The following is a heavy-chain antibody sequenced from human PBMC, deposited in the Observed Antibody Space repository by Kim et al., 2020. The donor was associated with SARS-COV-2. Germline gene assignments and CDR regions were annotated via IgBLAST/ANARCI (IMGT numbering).Heavy chain of an antibody. Sequence: GGSLRLSCAASGFTFSNAWMSWVRQAPGKGLEWVGRINSKTDGGTTDYAAPVKGRFTISRDDSKNTLYLQMNSLKTEDTAVYYCTTDVSSVYSSSWLSYYYYGMDVWGQGTTVTVSS. CDR3: TTDVSSVYSSSWLSYYYYGMDV. CDR1: GFTFSNAW. V-gene: IGHV3-15*01. CDR2: INSKTDGGTT. J-gene: IGHJ6*02. D-gene: IGHD6-13*01.